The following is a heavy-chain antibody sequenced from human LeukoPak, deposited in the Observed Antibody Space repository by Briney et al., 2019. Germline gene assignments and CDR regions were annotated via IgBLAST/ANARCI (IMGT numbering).Heavy chain of an antibody. CDR2: INPKSGDT. Sequence: GTSVKVSCKASGYTFTGYYIHWVRQAPGQGLEWMGWINPKSGDTQYAERFQGRVTLTRDTSISTAYMEVNRLTSDDTALYYCAKDGTFDIWGQGTMVTVSS. J-gene: IGHJ3*02. V-gene: IGHV1-2*02. CDR1: GYTFTGYY. CDR3: AKDGTFDI. D-gene: IGHD2-15*01.